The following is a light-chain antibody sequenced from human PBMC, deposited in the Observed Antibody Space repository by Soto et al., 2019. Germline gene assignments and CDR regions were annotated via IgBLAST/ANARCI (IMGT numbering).Light chain of an antibody. Sequence: ETVLTQSPSTLSLSPGERATLSCRSSQSVSSNYLAWYQQKPGQAPRLLIYDVSSRATGIPDRFSGSGSGTDFTLTISRLETEDFAMYYCQQYGSSPTFGQGTKVEIK. CDR2: DVS. J-gene: IGKJ1*01. CDR3: QQYGSSPT. CDR1: QSVSSNY. V-gene: IGKV3-20*01.